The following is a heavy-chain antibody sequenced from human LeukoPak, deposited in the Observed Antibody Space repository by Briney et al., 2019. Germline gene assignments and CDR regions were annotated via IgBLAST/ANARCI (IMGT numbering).Heavy chain of an antibody. CDR2: INHSGST. V-gene: IGHV4-34*01. D-gene: IGHD1-26*01. J-gene: IGHJ4*02. Sequence: SETLSLTCAVYGGSFSGYYWSWIRQPPGKGVEWIGEINHSGSTNYNPSLKSRVTISVDTSKNQFSLKLSSVTAADTAVYYCARAGPGSYSFDYWGQGTLVTVSS. CDR3: ARAGPGSYSFDY. CDR1: GGSFSGYY.